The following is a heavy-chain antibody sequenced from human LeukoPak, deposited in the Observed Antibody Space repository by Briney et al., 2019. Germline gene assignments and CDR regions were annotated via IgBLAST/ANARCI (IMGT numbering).Heavy chain of an antibody. Sequence: SGGSLSLSCAPSGFTLSIYAMHWVPQAPGKGLEYVSAISSNGGSTYYANSEKGRFNISRDNSKDTLYLQMGSLRAEDMAVYYCARDRESYYDILTGQIGTAYFDYWGQGTLVTVSS. CDR3: ARDRESYYDILTGQIGTAYFDY. J-gene: IGHJ4*02. V-gene: IGHV3-64*01. D-gene: IGHD3-9*01. CDR1: GFTLSIYA. CDR2: ISSNGGST.